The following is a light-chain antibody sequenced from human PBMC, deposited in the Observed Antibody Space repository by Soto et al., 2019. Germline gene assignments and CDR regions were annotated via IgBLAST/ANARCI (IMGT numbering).Light chain of an antibody. Sequence: QSALTQPASVSGSPGQSITISCTGTSSDAGGYNYVSWYQQHPGKAPKLMIYEVSNRPSGVSNCFSGSKSGNTASLTISGLQAEDEADYYCSSYTSSSTLVFGGGTKVTVL. CDR2: EVS. CDR1: SSDAGGYNY. CDR3: SSYTSSSTLV. J-gene: IGLJ2*01. V-gene: IGLV2-14*01.